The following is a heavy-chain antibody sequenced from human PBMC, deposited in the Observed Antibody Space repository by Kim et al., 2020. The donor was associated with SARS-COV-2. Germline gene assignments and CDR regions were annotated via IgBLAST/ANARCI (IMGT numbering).Heavy chain of an antibody. J-gene: IGHJ4*02. D-gene: IGHD3-10*01. V-gene: IGHV7-4-1*02. Sequence: ASVKVSCKASGYTFTSYAMNWVRQAPGQGLDWRGWINTNTGNPTYAQGFTGRFVFSLDTSVSTAYLQISSLKAEDTAVYYFARRPYGSGSYWIDYWGQGTLVTVSS. CDR3: ARRPYGSGSYWIDY. CDR1: GYTFTSYA. CDR2: INTNTGNP.